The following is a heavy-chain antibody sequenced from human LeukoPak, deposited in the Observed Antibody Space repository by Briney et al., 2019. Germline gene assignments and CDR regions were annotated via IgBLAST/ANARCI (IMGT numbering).Heavy chain of an antibody. CDR3: AAEIYGGNSDCCTFDF. Sequence: GASVKVSCKASGFTFTSSAVQWVRQARGQRLEWIGWIGVGGGNTNYAQTFQDRVTITRDVSTSTAYMELSSLRSEDTAVYYCAAEIYGGNSDCCTFDFWGPGTPVTVSS. J-gene: IGHJ3*01. V-gene: IGHV1-58*01. CDR2: IGVGGGNT. CDR1: GFTFTSSA. D-gene: IGHD4-23*01.